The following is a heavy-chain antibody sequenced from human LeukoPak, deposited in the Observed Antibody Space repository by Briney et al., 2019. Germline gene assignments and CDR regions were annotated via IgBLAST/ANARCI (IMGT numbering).Heavy chain of an antibody. D-gene: IGHD3-22*01. CDR3: ARANYYDISGYDY. J-gene: IGHJ4*02. V-gene: IGHV3-48*03. CDR2: ITSSGNTI. CDR1: GFTFRSYE. Sequence: GGSLRLSCAASGFTFRSYEMNWVRQDPGKGLEWVSYITSSGNTIYYADSVKGRFTISRDNAKNSLYLQMNSLRAEDTAVYYCARANYYDISGYDYWGQGTLVTVSS.